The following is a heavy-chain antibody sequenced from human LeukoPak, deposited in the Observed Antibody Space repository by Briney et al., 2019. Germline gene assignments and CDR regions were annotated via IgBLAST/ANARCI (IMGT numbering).Heavy chain of an antibody. CDR3: AKIKAYYYGFFDY. V-gene: IGHV3-23*01. D-gene: IGHD3-10*01. J-gene: IGHJ4*02. Sequence: GGSLRLSCAASGFTFSSYSMNWVRQAPGKGLEWVSAISGSGGSTYYADSVKGRFTISRDNSKNTLYLQMNSLRAEDTAVYYCAKIKAYYYGFFDYWGQGTLVTVSS. CDR1: GFTFSSYS. CDR2: ISGSGGST.